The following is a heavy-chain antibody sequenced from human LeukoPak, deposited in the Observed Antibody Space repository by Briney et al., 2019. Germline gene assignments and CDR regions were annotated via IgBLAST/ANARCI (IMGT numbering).Heavy chain of an antibody. CDR2: ISYDGSNK. V-gene: IGHV3-30-3*01. J-gene: IGHJ3*02. CDR1: GFTFSSYA. CDR3: AKDLGTDDAFDI. D-gene: IGHD3/OR15-3a*01. Sequence: PGRSLRLSCAASGFTFSSYAMHWVRQAPGKGLEWVAVISYDGSNKYYADSVKGRFTVSRDNSKNTLYLQMNSLRAEDTAVYYCAKDLGTDDAFDIWGQGTMVTVSS.